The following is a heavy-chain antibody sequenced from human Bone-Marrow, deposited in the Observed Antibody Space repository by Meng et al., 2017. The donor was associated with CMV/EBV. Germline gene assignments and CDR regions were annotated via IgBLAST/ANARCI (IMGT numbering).Heavy chain of an antibody. CDR1: GFTVSSNY. D-gene: IGHD3-3*01. CDR3: ARTILRFWSGYYIICGFDP. V-gene: IGHV3-21*01. CDR2: IDSSGNYI. J-gene: IGHJ5*02. Sequence: GESLKISCAASGFTVSSNYMSWVRQAPGKGLEWVSSIDSSGNYIYSADSVKGRFTISRDNRKSSLYLQMNSLGVEDTAVYYCARTILRFWSGYYIICGFDPWGQGTLVTVSS.